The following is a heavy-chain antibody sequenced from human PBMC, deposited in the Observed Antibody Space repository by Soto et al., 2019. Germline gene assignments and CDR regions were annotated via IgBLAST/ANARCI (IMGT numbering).Heavy chain of an antibody. J-gene: IGHJ4*02. D-gene: IGHD2-15*01. Sequence: QVQLVESGGGVVQPGRSLRLSCAASGFTFSSYGMHWVRQAPGKGLEWVAVISYDGSNNSYADSVKGRFTISRDNSKNRLYRKMNGLRAEDTAVYYCAKSRGGGSAYWGQGTLVTVSS. V-gene: IGHV3-30*18. CDR3: AKSRGGGSAY. CDR1: GFTFSSYG. CDR2: ISYDGSNN.